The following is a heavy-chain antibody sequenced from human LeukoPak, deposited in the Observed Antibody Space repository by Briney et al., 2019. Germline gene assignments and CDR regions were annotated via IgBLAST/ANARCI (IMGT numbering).Heavy chain of an antibody. CDR1: GSTLAGYY. CDR3: ARGDPDWLQDYNWFDP. V-gene: IGHV1-2*02. CDR2: INPNSGGT. J-gene: IGHJ5*02. Sequence: PAASVKVSCKASGSTLAGYYIHWVRQAPGQGIEWLGWINPNSGGTNYAQKFQGRVTLTRDTSISTAYMELSGLRSDDTAVYFCARGDPDWLQDYNWFDPWGQGTLVTVSS. D-gene: IGHD5-24*01.